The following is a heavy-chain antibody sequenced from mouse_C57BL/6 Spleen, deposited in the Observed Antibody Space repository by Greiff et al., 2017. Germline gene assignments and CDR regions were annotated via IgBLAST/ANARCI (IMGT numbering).Heavy chain of an antibody. D-gene: IGHD2-5*01. CDR2: ISYDGSN. V-gene: IGHV3-6*01. Sequence: DVQLQESGPGLVKPSQSLSLTCSVTGYSITSGYYWNWIRQFPGNKLEWMGYISYDGSNNYNPSLKNRISITRDTSKNQFFLKLNSVTTEDTATYYCARGGSYYSNYGYFDVWGTGTTVTVSS. CDR1: GYSITSGYY. CDR3: ARGGSYYSNYGYFDV. J-gene: IGHJ1*03.